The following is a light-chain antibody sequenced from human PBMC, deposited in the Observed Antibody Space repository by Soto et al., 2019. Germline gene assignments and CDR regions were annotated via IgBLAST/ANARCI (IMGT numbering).Light chain of an antibody. Sequence: EIVLTQSPATLSLSPGERVTLSCRTSQSVNSHLAWYQQKPGQAPRLLIYDASNRASGIPARFSGRGSGTDFTITISSLEPEDFAVYYCQQRSSWPKVTFGQGTRLEIK. CDR1: QSVNSH. CDR2: DAS. V-gene: IGKV3-11*01. J-gene: IGKJ5*01. CDR3: QQRSSWPKVT.